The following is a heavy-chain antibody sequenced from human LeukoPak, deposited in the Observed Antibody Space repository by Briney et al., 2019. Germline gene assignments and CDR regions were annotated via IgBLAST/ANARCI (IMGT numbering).Heavy chain of an antibody. J-gene: IGHJ4*02. D-gene: IGHD3-10*01. CDR2: ISSNGGST. Sequence: GGSLRLSCAASGFTFSSYAMHWVRQAPGKGLEYVSAISSNGGSTYYANSVKGRFTISRDNSKDTLYLQMGSLGAEDMAVYYCARDRDPYYYGSGSYYSTGFDYWGQGTLVTVSS. V-gene: IGHV3-64*01. CDR1: GFTFSSYA. CDR3: ARDRDPYYYGSGSYYSTGFDY.